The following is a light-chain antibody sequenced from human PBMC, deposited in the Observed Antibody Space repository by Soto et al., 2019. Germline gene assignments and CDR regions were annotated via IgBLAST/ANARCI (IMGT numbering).Light chain of an antibody. Sequence: DIVMTQSPDSLAVSLGERATINCKSSQSVLSRSNNNNYLAWYQRRPGQPPKPLIYWASTRRPGVPDRFSGSGSATDFTLTISSLHAEDVAVYYCQQFYSTPYTFGQGTKLEI. CDR3: QQFYSTPYT. V-gene: IGKV4-1*01. J-gene: IGKJ2*01. CDR2: WAS. CDR1: QSVLSRSNNNNY.